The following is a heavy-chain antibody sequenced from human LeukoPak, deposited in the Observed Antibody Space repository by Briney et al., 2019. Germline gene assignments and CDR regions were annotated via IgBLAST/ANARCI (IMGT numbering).Heavy chain of an antibody. D-gene: IGHD6-6*01. CDR3: ARGIGGYSSSFRYYYYYYMDV. CDR1: GFTVSSNY. Sequence: GSLRLSCAASGFTVSSNYMSWVRQPPGKGLEWIGEIYHSGSTNYNPSLKSRVTISVDKSKNQFSLKLSSVTAADTAVYYCARGIGGYSSSFRYYYYYYMDVWGKGTTVTVSS. V-gene: IGHV4-4*02. CDR2: IYHSGST. J-gene: IGHJ6*03.